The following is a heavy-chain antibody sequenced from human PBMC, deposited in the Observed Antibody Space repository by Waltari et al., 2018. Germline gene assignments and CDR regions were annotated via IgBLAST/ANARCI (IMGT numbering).Heavy chain of an antibody. J-gene: IGHJ4*02. V-gene: IGHV3-33*01. CDR2: IWYDGSNK. D-gene: IGHD6-13*01. CDR1: GLTFSSYG. Sequence: QVQLVESGGGVVQPGRSLRLSCAASGLTFSSYGMHWVRQAPGKGLEWGAVIWYDGSNKFYADSVKGRFTISRDNSKNTLYLRMNSLRAEDTAVYYCARDLDIAAAGSFDYVGQGTLVTVSS. CDR3: ARDLDIAAAGSFDY.